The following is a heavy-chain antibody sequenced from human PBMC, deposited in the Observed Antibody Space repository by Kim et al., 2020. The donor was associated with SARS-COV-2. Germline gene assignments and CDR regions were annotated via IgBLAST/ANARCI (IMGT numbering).Heavy chain of an antibody. J-gene: IGHJ3*02. D-gene: IGHD3-10*01. CDR2: ISGDGGST. CDR3: AKDKGTRGGGHAFDI. CDR1: GFTFDDYA. V-gene: IGHV3-43*02. Sequence: GGSLRLSCAASGFTFDDYAMHWVRQAPGKGLEWVSLISGDGGSTYYADSVKGRFTISRDNSKNSLYLQMNSLRTEDTALYYCAKDKGTRGGGHAFDIWGQGTMVTVSS.